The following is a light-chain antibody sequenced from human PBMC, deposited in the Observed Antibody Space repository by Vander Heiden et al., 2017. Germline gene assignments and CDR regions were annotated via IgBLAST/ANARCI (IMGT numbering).Light chain of an antibody. Sequence: QSELTQPPSASGTPGQRVTISCSGSSSNIGASTVNWYQQLPGTAPRLLIFINNQRPSGVPARFSGSKSGTSASLAISGLQSEDEAHYYCATWDVRLNGRVFGGGTKLTVL. J-gene: IGLJ3*02. CDR1: SSNIGAST. CDR3: ATWDVRLNGRV. V-gene: IGLV1-44*01. CDR2: INN.